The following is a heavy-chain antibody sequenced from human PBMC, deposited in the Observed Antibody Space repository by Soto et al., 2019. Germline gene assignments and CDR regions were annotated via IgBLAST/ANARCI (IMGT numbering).Heavy chain of an antibody. Sequence: EVQLLESGGGLLQPGGSWRLSCAASGFTFSIFAMSWVRQAPGKGLEWVSTISGRGGNTYYADSVKGRFTISRDNSKNTLNLQMNGLRGEDTAVYYCAKDRGTGDYGVNAVDIWGQGTMVTVSS. CDR1: GFTFSIFA. V-gene: IGHV3-23*01. J-gene: IGHJ3*02. CDR2: ISGRGGNT. CDR3: AKDRGTGDYGVNAVDI. D-gene: IGHD7-27*01.